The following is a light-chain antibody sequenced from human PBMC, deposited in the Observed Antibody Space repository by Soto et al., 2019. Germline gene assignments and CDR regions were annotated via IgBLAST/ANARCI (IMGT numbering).Light chain of an antibody. J-gene: IGKJ1*01. Sequence: AIQMTQSPSSLSASVGDRVTISCRASQGIGNALGWYQQKPGKAPKLLIYDASNLESGIPSRFSGSGSGTEFTLTVSSLQPDDFATYYCQQYDTYSWTFGQGTKVDI. V-gene: IGKV1-13*02. CDR2: DAS. CDR3: QQYDTYSWT. CDR1: QGIGNA.